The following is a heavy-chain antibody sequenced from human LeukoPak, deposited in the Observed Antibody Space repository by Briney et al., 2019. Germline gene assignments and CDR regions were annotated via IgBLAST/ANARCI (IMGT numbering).Heavy chain of an antibody. CDR2: ISAYNGHT. D-gene: IGHD2-2*01. V-gene: IGHV1-18*01. CDR1: GYTLISYS. Sequence: ASVKVSCKASGYTLISYSISWVRQAPGQGLEWMVWISAYNGHTNYAQKLQGRVTMTTDTSTSTAYMELRSLRPDDTAVYYCARGDCSSDTCYLPEYFQHWGQGTLVTVSS. J-gene: IGHJ1*01. CDR3: ARGDCSSDTCYLPEYFQH.